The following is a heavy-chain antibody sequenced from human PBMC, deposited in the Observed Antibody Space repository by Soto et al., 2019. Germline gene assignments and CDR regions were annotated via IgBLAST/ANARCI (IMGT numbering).Heavy chain of an antibody. Sequence: PSETLSLTCAVSGGSISSGGYSWSWIRQPPGKGLEWIGYIYHSGSTYYNTSLKSRVTISVDRSKNQFSLKLSSVTAADTAVYYCARESTMVRGVDYGMDVWGQGPTVTVSS. D-gene: IGHD3-10*01. J-gene: IGHJ6*02. CDR1: GGSISSGGYS. CDR2: IYHSGST. CDR3: ARESTMVRGVDYGMDV. V-gene: IGHV4-30-2*01.